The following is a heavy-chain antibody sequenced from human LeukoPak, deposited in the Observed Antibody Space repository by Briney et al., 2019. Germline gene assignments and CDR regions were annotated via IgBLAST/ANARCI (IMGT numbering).Heavy chain of an antibody. CDR3: ANCYDSSGFFAC. J-gene: IGHJ4*02. V-gene: IGHV7-4-1*02. Sequence: ASVKVSCKGSGYTFTKYAISWVRQAPGQGLEYMGWIDTNTGNPTYAQGFTGRSVFSLDTSVSTAYLQISSLKAEDSAIYFCANCYDSSGFFACWGQGTLVTVSS. CDR2: IDTNTGNP. D-gene: IGHD3-22*01. CDR1: GYTFTKYA.